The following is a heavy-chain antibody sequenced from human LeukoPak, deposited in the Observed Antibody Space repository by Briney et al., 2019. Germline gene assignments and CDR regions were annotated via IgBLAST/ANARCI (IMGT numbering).Heavy chain of an antibody. J-gene: IGHJ3*02. CDR1: GGSLSSYF. V-gene: IGHV4-59*08. D-gene: IGHD3-10*01. Sequence: SETLSLTCTVSGGSLSSYFWSWIRQPPGKGLEWIGYIYYSGSTNYNPSLKSRVTISVDTSKNQFSLKLSSVTAADTAVYYCARHVGHLGLDAFDIWGQGTMVTVSS. CDR3: ARHVGHLGLDAFDI. CDR2: IYYSGST.